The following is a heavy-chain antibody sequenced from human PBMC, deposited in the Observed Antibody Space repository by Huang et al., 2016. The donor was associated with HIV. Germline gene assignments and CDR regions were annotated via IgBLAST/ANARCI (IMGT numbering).Heavy chain of an antibody. CDR1: GGTFSSFA. D-gene: IGHD5-18*01. J-gene: IGHJ5*02. CDR3: ARTAYSYGFRQGYNWFDP. Sequence: QVLLVQSGAAVRKPGSSVKVSCTAFGGTFSSFAISWVRQAPGQGLEWMGGIIPIFGTANDTQKFQGRVTITVDESTNTGYMELTRLTSEDTAVYYCARTAYSYGFRQGYNWFDPWGQGTPVTVSS. CDR2: IIPIFGTA. V-gene: IGHV1-69*13.